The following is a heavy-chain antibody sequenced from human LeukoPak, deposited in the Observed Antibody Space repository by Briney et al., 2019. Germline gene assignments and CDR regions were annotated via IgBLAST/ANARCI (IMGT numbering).Heavy chain of an antibody. CDR3: AKDIAVAYIDY. J-gene: IGHJ4*02. D-gene: IGHD6-19*01. V-gene: IGHV3-30*18. Sequence: PGRSLRLSCAASGFTFSNYGMHWVRQAPGKGLEWVAVISYDGSNKYYADSVKGRFTISRDNSKNTLYLQMNSLRAEDTAVYYCAKDIAVAYIDYWGQGTLVTVSS. CDR1: GFTFSNYG. CDR2: ISYDGSNK.